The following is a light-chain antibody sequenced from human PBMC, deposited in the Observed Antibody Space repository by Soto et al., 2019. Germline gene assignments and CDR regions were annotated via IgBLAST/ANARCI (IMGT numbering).Light chain of an antibody. J-gene: IGKJ3*01. CDR3: QLYSNWPPT. CDR2: YAS. CDR1: ESVHRN. Sequence: EVVMTQSPATLSVSPEERVTLSCRASESVHRNLAWYQQKPGQGPSLLIYYASTRATGVPDRFTGSGSGTEFTLTISSLQSEDFGVYHCQLYSNWPPTFGPGTKVEIK. V-gene: IGKV3-15*01.